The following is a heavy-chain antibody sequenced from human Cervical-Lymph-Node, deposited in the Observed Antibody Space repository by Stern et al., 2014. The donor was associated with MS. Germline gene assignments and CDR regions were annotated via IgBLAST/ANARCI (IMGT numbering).Heavy chain of an antibody. V-gene: IGHV1-69*01. J-gene: IGHJ6*02. CDR3: ARDGRHTYHYGLDV. D-gene: IGHD3-10*01. CDR2: IIPIIGTA. Sequence: VQLVESGAEVKKPGSSVKISCKASGGTFNVYAINWLRQAPGQGLEWMGGIIPIIGTANYAQKFQGRVTITADESTRTSSMQSSSLRSGDTAVYYCARDGRHTYHYGLDVWGQGTTVTVSS. CDR1: GGTFNVYA.